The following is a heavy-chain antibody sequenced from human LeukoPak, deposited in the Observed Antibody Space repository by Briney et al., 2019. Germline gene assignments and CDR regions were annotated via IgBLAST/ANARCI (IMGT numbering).Heavy chain of an antibody. D-gene: IGHD6-19*01. Sequence: ASVTVSCKASVYTFTSYGITWVRQAPGQGREWMGWISAYTGNTNYAQKLQGRVTMTTDTSTSTAYMELRSLRSDDTAVYYCARYGSGCDYWGQGTLVTVSS. CDR2: ISAYTGNT. J-gene: IGHJ4*02. CDR3: ARYGSGCDY. CDR1: VYTFTSYG. V-gene: IGHV1-18*01.